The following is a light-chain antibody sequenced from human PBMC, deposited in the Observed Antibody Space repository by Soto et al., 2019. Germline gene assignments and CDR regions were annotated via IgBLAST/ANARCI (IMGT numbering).Light chain of an antibody. CDR2: DVS. V-gene: IGLV2-14*01. CDR3: SSYTSSSTPSV. CDR1: SNDVGGYNY. Sequence: QSVLTQPASVSGSPGQSITISCTGTSNDVGGYNYVSWYQQHPGKAPKLMIYDVSNRLSGVSNRFSGSKSGNTASLTISGLQAEDEADYYCSSYTSSSTPSVFGGGTKVTVL. J-gene: IGLJ2*01.